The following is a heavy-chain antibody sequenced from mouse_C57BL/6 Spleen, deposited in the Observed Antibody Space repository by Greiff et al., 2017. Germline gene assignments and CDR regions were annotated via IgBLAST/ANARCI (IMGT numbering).Heavy chain of an antibody. V-gene: IGHV1-72*01. Sequence: QVQLKASGAELVKPGASVKLSCKASGYTFTSYWMNWVKQRPGRGLEWIGRLDPNSGGPKYNEKFKSKASLTVDKPSSTAYMQLSSLTSEDSAVYYCARSPANLYYFDDWAEGTTLTGSS. D-gene: IGHD3-3*01. J-gene: IGHJ2*01. CDR2: LDPNSGGP. CDR3: ARSPANLYYFDD. CDR1: GYTFTSYW.